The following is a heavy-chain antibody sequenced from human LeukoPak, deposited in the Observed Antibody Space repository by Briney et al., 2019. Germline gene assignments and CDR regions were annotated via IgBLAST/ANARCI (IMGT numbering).Heavy chain of an antibody. J-gene: IGHJ4*02. V-gene: IGHV3-23*01. CDR1: GFTFSSYA. Sequence: GGSLRLSCAASGFTFSSYAMSWVRQAPGKGLEWVSAISGSGGSTYYADSVKGRFTISRDNSKNTLYLQMNSLRAEDTAVYYCAKGNSRGQWLVEEFDYWGQGTLVTVSS. CDR3: AKGNSRGQWLVEEFDY. D-gene: IGHD6-19*01. CDR2: ISGSGGST.